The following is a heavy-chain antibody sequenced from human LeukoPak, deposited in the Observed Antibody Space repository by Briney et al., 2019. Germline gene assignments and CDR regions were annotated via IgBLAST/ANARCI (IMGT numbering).Heavy chain of an antibody. CDR3: ARQWYDSSGYLTGNNYYYMDV. J-gene: IGHJ6*03. CDR2: INHSGST. V-gene: IGHV4-34*01. D-gene: IGHD3-22*01. CDR1: GGSFSGYY. Sequence: SETLSLTCAVYGGSFSGYYWSWIRQPPGKGLEWIGEINHSGSTNYNLSLKSRVTISVDTSKNQFSLKLSSVTAADTAVYYCARQWYDSSGYLTGNNYYYMDVWGKGTTVTVSS.